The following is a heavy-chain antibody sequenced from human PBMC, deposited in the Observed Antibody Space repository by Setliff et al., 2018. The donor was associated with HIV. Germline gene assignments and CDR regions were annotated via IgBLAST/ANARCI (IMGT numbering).Heavy chain of an antibody. J-gene: IGHJ5*02. CDR3: ARGEGIVGAWKTWLDP. CDR1: GGSISSYY. Sequence: SETLSLTCTVSGGSISSYYWSWIRQPAGKGLEWIGRIYPSGSTSYNPSLKSRVTMSVDTSKNQISLMLRSMTAADTAMYYCARGEGIVGAWKTWLDPWGQGTLVTVSS. CDR2: IYPSGST. D-gene: IGHD1-26*01. V-gene: IGHV4-4*07.